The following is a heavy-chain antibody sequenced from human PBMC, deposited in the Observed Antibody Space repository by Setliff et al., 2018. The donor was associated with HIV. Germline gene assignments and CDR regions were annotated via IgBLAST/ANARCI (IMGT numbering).Heavy chain of an antibody. D-gene: IGHD3-16*02. CDR1: GGSISSYY. CDR2: IYYSGST. J-gene: IGHJ4*02. CDR3: ARVGDIGYFDY. Sequence: PSETLSLTCSISGGSISSYYWSWIRQTPGKGLEWIGDIYYSGSTIYNPSLKSRVTISVDMPKKQFSLKMNSVTAADTAVHYCARVGDIGYFDYWGQGTLVTVSS. V-gene: IGHV4-59*01.